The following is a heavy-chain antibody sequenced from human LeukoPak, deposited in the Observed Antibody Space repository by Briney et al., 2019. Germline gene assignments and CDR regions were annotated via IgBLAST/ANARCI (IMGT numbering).Heavy chain of an antibody. J-gene: IGHJ4*02. Sequence: GGSLRLSCAASGFTFSSYAMHWVRQTPGKGLEWVAVISYDGSNKYYADSVKGRFTISRDNSKNTLYLQMNSLRAEDTAVYYCARDFDYWGQGTLVTVSS. CDR2: ISYDGSNK. CDR3: ARDFDY. V-gene: IGHV3-30-3*01. CDR1: GFTFSSYA.